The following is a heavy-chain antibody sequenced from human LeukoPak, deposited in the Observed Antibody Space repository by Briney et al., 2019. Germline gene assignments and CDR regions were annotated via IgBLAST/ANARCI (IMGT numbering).Heavy chain of an antibody. CDR2: MNPNSGNT. J-gene: IGHJ6*03. D-gene: IGHD2-2*01. V-gene: IGHV1-8*01. Sequence: GASVKVSFKASGYTFTSYDINWVRQAPGQGLEWMGWMNPNSGNTGYAQKFQGRVTMTRNTSISTAYMELSSLRSEDTAVYYCARGTAKYCSSTSCYHYYYYMDVWGKGTTVTVSS. CDR1: GYTFTSYD. CDR3: ARGTAKYCSSTSCYHYYYYMDV.